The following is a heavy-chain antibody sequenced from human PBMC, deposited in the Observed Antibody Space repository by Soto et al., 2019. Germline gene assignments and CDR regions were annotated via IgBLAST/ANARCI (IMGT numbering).Heavy chain of an antibody. Sequence: ASVKVSCKASGYTFTSYGISWVRQAPGQGLEWMGWISTYDGVTNYAQILQGRVTMTTDTSTSTAYMELTSLKSDDTAVYYCAGYCGGGSCLSPTLYYYYGMDVWGQGTTVTVSS. V-gene: IGHV1-18*01. CDR2: ISTYDGVT. J-gene: IGHJ6*02. CDR1: GYTFTSYG. CDR3: AGYCGGGSCLSPTLYYYYGMDV. D-gene: IGHD2-15*01.